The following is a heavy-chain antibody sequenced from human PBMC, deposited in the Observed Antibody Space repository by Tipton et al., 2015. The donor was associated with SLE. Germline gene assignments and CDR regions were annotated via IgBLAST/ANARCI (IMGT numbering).Heavy chain of an antibody. CDR3: ARELGIVGGTGYYYGMDV. Sequence: GSLRLSCAASGFNFGSYAMSWFRQAPGKGLEWVSSISGSGAKTYYVDSVKGHFTISRDNSRSTLYLQMSSLRAEDTAVYYCARELGIVGGTGYYYGMDVWGQGTTVTVSS. CDR1: GFNFGSYA. J-gene: IGHJ6*02. D-gene: IGHD1-26*01. V-gene: IGHV3-23*01. CDR2: ISGSGAKT.